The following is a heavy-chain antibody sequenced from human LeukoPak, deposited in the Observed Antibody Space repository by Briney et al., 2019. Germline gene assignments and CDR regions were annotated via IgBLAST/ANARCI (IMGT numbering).Heavy chain of an antibody. V-gene: IGHV4-39*01. Sequence: SETLSLTCTVSGGSFSTSSYYWGWVRQPPGKGLEWLGSVYYSGTTYYNPSHKSRVTISVDTSKNQFSLKLSSVTAADTAVYYCARLPGTNWMGEYYFDYWGQGTLVTVSS. D-gene: IGHD3-16*01. CDR1: GGSFSTSSYY. J-gene: IGHJ4*02. CDR2: VYYSGTT. CDR3: ARLPGTNWMGEYYFDY.